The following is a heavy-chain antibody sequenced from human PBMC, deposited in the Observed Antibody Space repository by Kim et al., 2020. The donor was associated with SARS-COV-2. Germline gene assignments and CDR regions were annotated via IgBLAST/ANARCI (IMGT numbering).Heavy chain of an antibody. Sequence: GSTNYNPSLKSRVTISVDTSKKQFSLKLSSVTAADTAVYYCARDPGGMDVWGQGTTVTVSS. V-gene: IGHV4-59*01. J-gene: IGHJ6*02. CDR3: ARDPGGMDV. CDR2: GST. D-gene: IGHD3-10*01.